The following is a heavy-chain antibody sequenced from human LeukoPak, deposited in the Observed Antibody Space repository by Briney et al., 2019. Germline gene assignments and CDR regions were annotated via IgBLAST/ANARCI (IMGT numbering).Heavy chain of an antibody. V-gene: IGHV1-2*02. CDR3: ARLRAYYYYMDV. Sequence: ASVKVSCKASGYTLTGYYMHWVRQAPGQGLEWMGWINPNSGGTNYAQKFQGRVTMTRDTSISTAYMELSRLRSDDTAVYYCARLRAYYYYMDVWGKGTTVTVSS. CDR1: GYTLTGYY. CDR2: INPNSGGT. J-gene: IGHJ6*03.